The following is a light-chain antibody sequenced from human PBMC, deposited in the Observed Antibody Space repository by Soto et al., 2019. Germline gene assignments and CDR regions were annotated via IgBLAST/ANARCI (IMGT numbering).Light chain of an antibody. CDR2: SNT. V-gene: IGLV1-44*01. J-gene: IGLJ2*01. CDR1: TSNIGSNA. CDR3: ATWDDSLNVWL. Sequence: QSVLTQPPSASAPPGQRVTISCSGSTSNIGSNAVNWYQQLPGTAPKLLIYSNTQRPSGVPDRFSGSKSGTSASLAISGLQSDDESTYYCATWDDSLNVWLFGGGTKVTVL.